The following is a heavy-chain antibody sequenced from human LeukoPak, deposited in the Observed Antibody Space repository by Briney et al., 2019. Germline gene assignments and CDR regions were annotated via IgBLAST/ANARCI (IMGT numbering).Heavy chain of an antibody. CDR3: ARRLKVSQGATTDY. Sequence: GQSLPISFKTSGYSFTSYWIGWVRQMPGKGLEWMGIIYPSDSDTRYSPSFQGQVTISADRSITTAYLQWSSLKASDTAIYYCARRLKVSQGATTDYWGQGTL. J-gene: IGHJ4*02. D-gene: IGHD5-24*01. CDR2: IYPSDSDT. V-gene: IGHV5-51*01. CDR1: GYSFTSYW.